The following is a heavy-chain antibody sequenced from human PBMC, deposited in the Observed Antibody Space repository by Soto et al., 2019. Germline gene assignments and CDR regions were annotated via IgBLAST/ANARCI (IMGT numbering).Heavy chain of an antibody. J-gene: IGHJ3*02. CDR1: GFTFSSYA. D-gene: IGHD3-10*01. V-gene: IGHV3-64*01. Sequence: GGSLRLSCAASGFTFSSYAMHWVRQAPGKGLEYVSAITSDGGSTYYANSVKGRFTISRDNSKNTLYLQMGSLRADDMAVYYCVRPDGPADITLHAFDIWGQGTMVTVSS. CDR2: ITSDGGST. CDR3: VRPDGPADITLHAFDI.